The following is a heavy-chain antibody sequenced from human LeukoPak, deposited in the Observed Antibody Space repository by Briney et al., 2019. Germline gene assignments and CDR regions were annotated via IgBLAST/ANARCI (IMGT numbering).Heavy chain of an antibody. D-gene: IGHD1-26*01. CDR3: AKDSLGATDYFDY. Sequence: PGGSLRLSCAASGFTFSSYAMSWVRQAPGKGLEWVSAISGSGGSTYYADSVKGRFTTSRDNSKNTLYLQMNSLRAEDTAVYYCAKDSLGATDYFDYWGQGTLVTVSS. CDR2: ISGSGGST. J-gene: IGHJ4*02. V-gene: IGHV3-23*01. CDR1: GFTFSSYA.